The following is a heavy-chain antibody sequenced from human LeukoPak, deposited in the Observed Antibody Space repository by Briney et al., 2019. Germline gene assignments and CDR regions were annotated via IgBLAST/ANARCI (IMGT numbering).Heavy chain of an antibody. D-gene: IGHD2/OR15-2a*01. CDR1: GFTFSGYW. V-gene: IGHV3-7*01. CDR3: AREPPEGGTTSGGFDC. J-gene: IGHJ4*02. Sequence: GGSLRLSCAASGFTFSGYWMSWVRQAPGKGLEWVANIKQDGSAKYYVDSVKGRFTISRDNAKNSLFVQMNSLRAEDTAVYYCAREPPEGGTTSGGFDCWGQGTLVTVSS. CDR2: IKQDGSAK.